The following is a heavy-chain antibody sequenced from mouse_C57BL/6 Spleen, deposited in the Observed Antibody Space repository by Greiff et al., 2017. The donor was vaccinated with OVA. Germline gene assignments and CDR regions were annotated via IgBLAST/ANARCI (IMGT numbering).Heavy chain of an antibody. CDR1: GFSLTSYA. D-gene: IGHD1-1*01. V-gene: IGHV2-9-1*01. J-gene: IGHJ3*01. CDR2: IWTGGGT. Sequence: VMLVESGPGLVAPSQSLSITCTVSGFSLTSYAISWVRQPPGKGLEWLGVIWTGGGTNYNSAPKSRLSISKDNSKSQAFLKMNSLQTDDTARYYCARNDESYGGIAYWGQGTLVTVSA. CDR3: ARNDESYGGIAY.